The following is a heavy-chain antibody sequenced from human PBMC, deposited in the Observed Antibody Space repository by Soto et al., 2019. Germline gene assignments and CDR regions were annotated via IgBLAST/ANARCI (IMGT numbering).Heavy chain of an antibody. CDR3: ASRYSSMSYYGMDV. J-gene: IGHJ6*02. CDR1: GYTFTSYA. V-gene: IGHV1-3*01. CDR2: INAGNGNT. D-gene: IGHD6-13*01. Sequence: GASVKVSCKASGYTFTSYAMHWVRQAPGQRLEWMGWINAGNGNTEYSQKFQGRVTITRDTSASTAYMELSSLRSEDTAVYYCASRYSSMSYYGMDVWGQGTTVTVSS.